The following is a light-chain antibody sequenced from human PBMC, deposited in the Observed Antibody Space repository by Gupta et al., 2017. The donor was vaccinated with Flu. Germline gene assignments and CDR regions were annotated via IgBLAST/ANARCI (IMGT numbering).Light chain of an antibody. CDR2: DAS. V-gene: IGKV3-11*01. CDR1: QSVSSY. J-gene: IGKJ4*01. Sequence: EIVLTQSPATLSLSPGERATLSCRASQSVSSYLAWYQQKPGQAPRLLIYDASNRATGIPARFSGSGSGTEFTLTISSLEPEDFAVYYCQQRSNWLITFGGGTKVEIK. CDR3: QQRSNWLIT.